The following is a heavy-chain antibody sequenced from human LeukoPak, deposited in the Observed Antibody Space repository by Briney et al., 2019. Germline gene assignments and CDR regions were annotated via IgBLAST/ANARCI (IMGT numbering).Heavy chain of an antibody. J-gene: IGHJ6*02. CDR1: GFTFSSYS. V-gene: IGHV3-21*01. CDR3: ARALYYYDSSYGMDV. CDR2: ISSSSSYI. Sequence: GGFLRLSCAASGFTFSSYSMNWVRQAPGKGLEWVSSISSSSSYIYYADSVKGRFTISRDNAKNSLYLQMNSLRAEDTAVYYCARALYYYDSSYGMDVWGQGTTVTVSS. D-gene: IGHD3-22*01.